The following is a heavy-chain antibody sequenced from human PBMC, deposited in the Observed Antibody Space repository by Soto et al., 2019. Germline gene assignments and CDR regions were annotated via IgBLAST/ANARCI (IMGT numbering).Heavy chain of an antibody. V-gene: IGHV3-23*01. CDR3: AKETSGELEWFGELPPYYYYYGMDV. J-gene: IGHJ6*02. CDR1: GFTFSSYA. D-gene: IGHD3-10*01. Sequence: GGSLRLSCAASGFTFSSYAMSWVRQAPGKGLEWVSAISGSGGSTYYADSVKGRFTISRDNSKNTMYLQMNSLRAEDTAVYYCAKETSGELEWFGELPPYYYYYGMDVWGQGTTVTVSS. CDR2: ISGSGGST.